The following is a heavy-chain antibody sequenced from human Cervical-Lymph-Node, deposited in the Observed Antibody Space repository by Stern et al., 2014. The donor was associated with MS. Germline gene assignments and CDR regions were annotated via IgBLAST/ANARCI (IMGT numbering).Heavy chain of an antibody. CDR3: ARVVVNTGWFYFYYGMDV. D-gene: IGHD6-19*01. CDR2: ISYDGSSK. J-gene: IGHJ6*02. CDR1: GFTFSSYA. Sequence: VQLVQSGGGVVQPGRSLRISCVASGFTFSSYAMHWVRQAQGKGLEWVALISYDGSSKFYADSVKGRFTISRDNSDNTLHLQMSSLRSEDTAVYYCARVVVNTGWFYFYYGMDVWGQGTTVTVSS. V-gene: IGHV3-30-3*01.